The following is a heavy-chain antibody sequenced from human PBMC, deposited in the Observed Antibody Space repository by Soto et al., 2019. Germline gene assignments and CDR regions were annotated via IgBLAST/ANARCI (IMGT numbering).Heavy chain of an antibody. CDR1: GFTFSSYS. D-gene: IGHD6-13*01. J-gene: IGHJ5*02. V-gene: IGHV3-21*01. Sequence: EVQLVESGGGLVKPGGSLRLSCAASGFTFSSYSMNWVRQAPGKGLEWVSSISSSSSYIYHADSVKGRFTISRDNAKNSLYLQMNSLRAEDTAVYYCARDPGAQLYSPWGQGTLVTVSS. CDR2: ISSSSSYI. CDR3: ARDPGAQLYSP.